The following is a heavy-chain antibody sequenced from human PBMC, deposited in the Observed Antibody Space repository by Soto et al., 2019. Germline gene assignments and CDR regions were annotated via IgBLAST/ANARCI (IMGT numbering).Heavy chain of an antibody. J-gene: IGHJ5*02. D-gene: IGHD3-3*01. CDR3: ARERDDFWSGYSNWFDP. CDR2: IIPILGIA. V-gene: IGHV1-69*04. CDR1: GGTFNSYT. Sequence: SVKVSCKASGGTFNSYTICWVRQAPGQGLEWMGRIIPILGIAKYSQKFQGRVTITRDTSTSTAYMELSSLRSEDTAVYYCARERDDFWSGYSNWFDPWGQGTLVTVSS.